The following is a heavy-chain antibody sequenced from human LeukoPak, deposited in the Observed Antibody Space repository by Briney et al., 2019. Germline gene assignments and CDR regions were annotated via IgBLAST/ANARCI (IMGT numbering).Heavy chain of an antibody. CDR2: IYPGDSDT. Sequence: GESLKISCKGSGYSFTSYWIGWGRQMPGKGLEWMGIIYPGDSDTRYSPSFQGQVTISVDKSISTAYLQWSSLKASDTAMYYCARRGYCSGGSCYSFDYWGQGTLVTVSS. CDR3: ARRGYCSGGSCYSFDY. V-gene: IGHV5-51*01. CDR1: GYSFTSYW. J-gene: IGHJ4*02. D-gene: IGHD2-15*01.